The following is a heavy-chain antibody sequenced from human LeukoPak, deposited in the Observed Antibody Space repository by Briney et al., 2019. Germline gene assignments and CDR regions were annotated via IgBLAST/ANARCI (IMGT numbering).Heavy chain of an antibody. CDR2: IESDGRTT. D-gene: IGHD2-2*01. Sequence: GGSLRLSCAASGFTFSYYYMHWVRQVPGKGLVWVSYIESDGRTTSYADSVKGRFTISRDNAKNSLSLQMNNLRIDDTAVYYCANHLACGSTTCPSFDHWGQGTLVTVSS. J-gene: IGHJ4*02. CDR1: GFTFSYYY. CDR3: ANHLACGSTTCPSFDH. V-gene: IGHV3-74*01.